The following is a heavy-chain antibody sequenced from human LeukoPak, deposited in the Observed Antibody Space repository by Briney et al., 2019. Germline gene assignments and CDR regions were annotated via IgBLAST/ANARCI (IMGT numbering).Heavy chain of an antibody. D-gene: IGHD6-19*01. J-gene: IGHJ4*02. V-gene: IGHV3-64*04. CDR2: ISNNGGNT. Sequence: GGSLRLSCSASGFTFSNYAIHWVRQAPGKGLEYVSTISNNGGNTNYADSVKGRFTISRDNSKNTLYLQMNSLRAEDTAVYYCARQGGSGWYYFDYWGQGILVTVSS. CDR3: ARQGGSGWYYFDY. CDR1: GFTFSNYA.